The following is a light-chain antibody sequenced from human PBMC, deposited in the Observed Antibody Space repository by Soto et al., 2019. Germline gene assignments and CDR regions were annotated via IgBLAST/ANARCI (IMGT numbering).Light chain of an antibody. CDR1: QSILYRSNGKEY. CDR3: QQFFITPLT. V-gene: IGKV4-1*01. Sequence: DIVMTQSPDSLSVSLGERATINCKPSQSILYRSNGKEYLAWYQQKPGHPPKLLIYWASTRESGVPDRFSGSGSVTDFTLTIRSLQAEDVAVYYCQQFFITPLTFGGGTRVEI. CDR2: WAS. J-gene: IGKJ4*01.